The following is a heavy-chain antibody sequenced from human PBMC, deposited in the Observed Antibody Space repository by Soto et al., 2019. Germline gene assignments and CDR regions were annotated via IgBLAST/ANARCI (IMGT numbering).Heavy chain of an antibody. CDR3: AKDRGISIFGVASLGFDP. D-gene: IGHD3-3*01. CDR2: ISGGDRNT. J-gene: IGHJ5*02. V-gene: IGHV3-23*01. Sequence: PGGSLRLSCAASGFTFSIYTMNWVRQAPGKGLEWVSAISGGDRNTYYADSVEGRFTISRDNSKNTVYLQMISLRAEDSALYYCAKDRGISIFGVASLGFDPWGQGTLVTVSS. CDR1: GFTFSIYT.